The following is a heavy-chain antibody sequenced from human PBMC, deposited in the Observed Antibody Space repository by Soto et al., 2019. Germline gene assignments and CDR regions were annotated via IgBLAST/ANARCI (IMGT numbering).Heavy chain of an antibody. CDR2: IKRRSSNT. Sequence: QVQLVESGGGLVKPGGSLRLSCVASGFSFSDYYMSWIRQAPGKGLEWVSYIKRRSSNTNYADYVKGRFTIFRDNAKNSRYLQMNSLRAEDTAVYYCARGGSGSFPEYWGQGTLVTVS. J-gene: IGHJ4*02. V-gene: IGHV3-11*05. CDR1: GFSFSDYY. D-gene: IGHD3-10*01. CDR3: ARGGSGSFPEY.